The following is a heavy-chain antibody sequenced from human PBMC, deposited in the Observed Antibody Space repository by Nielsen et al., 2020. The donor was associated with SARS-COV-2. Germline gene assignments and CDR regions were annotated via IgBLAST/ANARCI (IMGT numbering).Heavy chain of an antibody. D-gene: IGHD3-3*01. CDR3: ARDLGESSAIFGVVGAFDI. J-gene: IGHJ3*02. CDR2: INWNGGST. CDR1: GFTFDDYG. Sequence: GGSLRLSCAASGFTFDDYGMSWVRQAPGKGLEWVSGINWNGGSTGYADSVKGRFTISRDNAKNSLYLQMNSLRAEDTALYHCARDLGESSAIFGVVGAFDIWGQGTMVTVSS. V-gene: IGHV3-20*01.